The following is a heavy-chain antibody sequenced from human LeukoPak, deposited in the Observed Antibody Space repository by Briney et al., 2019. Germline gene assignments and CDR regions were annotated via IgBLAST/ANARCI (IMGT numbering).Heavy chain of an antibody. D-gene: IGHD1-26*01. CDR2: IYTSGST. V-gene: IGHV4-4*09. CDR1: GGSISSYY. CDR3: ASVYVGSYHYYFDY. J-gene: IGHJ4*03. Sequence: KPSETLSLTCTVSGGSISSYYWSWIRQPPGKGLEWIGYIYTSGSTNYNPSLKSRVTISVDTSKNQFSLKLSSVTAADTAVYYCASVYVGSYHYYFDYWGQGTTVTVSS.